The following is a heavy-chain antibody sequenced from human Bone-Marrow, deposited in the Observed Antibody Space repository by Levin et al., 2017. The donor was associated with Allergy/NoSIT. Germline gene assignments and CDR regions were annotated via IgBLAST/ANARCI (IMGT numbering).Heavy chain of an antibody. CDR2: ISYDGSNK. D-gene: IGHD2-2*01. J-gene: IGHJ4*02. V-gene: IGHV3-30-3*01. CDR3: ARDVGQLLLD. CDR1: RFTFSSYA. Sequence: LSLTCAASRFTFSSYAMHWVRQAPGKGLEWVAVISYDGSNKYYADSVKGRFTISRDSSKKTLYLQMNSLRIEDTAVYYCARDVGQLLLDWGQGTLVTVSS.